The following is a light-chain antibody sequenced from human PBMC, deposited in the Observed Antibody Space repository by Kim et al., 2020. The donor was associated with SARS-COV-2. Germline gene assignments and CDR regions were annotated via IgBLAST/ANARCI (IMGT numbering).Light chain of an antibody. CDR2: GAS. CDR1: QSVSSN. Sequence: SPGERAPRSCRASQSVSSNVAWYQQKPGQAPRLLIYGASTRATGIPARFSGSGSGTEFTLTISSLQSEDFAVYYCQQYNNWPPLTFGGGTKVDIK. J-gene: IGKJ4*01. CDR3: QQYNNWPPLT. V-gene: IGKV3-15*01.